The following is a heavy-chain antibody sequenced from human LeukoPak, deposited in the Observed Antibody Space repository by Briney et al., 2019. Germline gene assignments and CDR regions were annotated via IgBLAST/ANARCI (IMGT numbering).Heavy chain of an antibody. V-gene: IGHV1-24*01. D-gene: IGHD2/OR15-2a*01. CDR2: FDPEDGET. Sequence: ASVKVSCKASGYTFTSYGISWVRQAPGQGLEWMGGFDPEDGETIYAQKFQGRVTMTEDTSTDTAYMELSSLRSEDTAVYYCATGLSWGQGTLVTVSS. CDR1: GYTFTSYG. CDR3: ATGLS. J-gene: IGHJ5*02.